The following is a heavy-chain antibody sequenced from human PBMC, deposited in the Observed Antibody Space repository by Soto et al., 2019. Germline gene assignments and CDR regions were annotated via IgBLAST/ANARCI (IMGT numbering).Heavy chain of an antibody. CDR3: ARGGIAVAGFDY. CDR1: GGTFSSYA. Sequence: QVQVVQSGAEVKKPGSPVKVSCKASGGTFSSYAISWVRQAPGQGLEWMGGIIPIFGTANYAQKFQGRVTITADESTSTAYTELSSVRSEDTAVYYCARGGIAVAGFDYWGQGTLVTVSS. CDR2: IIPIFGTA. J-gene: IGHJ4*02. D-gene: IGHD6-19*01. V-gene: IGHV1-69*01.